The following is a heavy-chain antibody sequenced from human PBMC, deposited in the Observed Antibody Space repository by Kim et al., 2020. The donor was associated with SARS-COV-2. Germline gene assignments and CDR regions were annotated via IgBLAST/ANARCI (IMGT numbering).Heavy chain of an antibody. J-gene: IGHJ4*02. D-gene: IGHD3-22*01. V-gene: IGHV4-31*03. Sequence: SETLSLTCTVSGGSISSGGYYWSWMRQHPGKGLEWIGYIYYSGSTYYNPSLKSRVTISVDTSKNQFSLKLSSVTAAYTAVYYCARQADYYDSSGSDYWGQGTLVTVSS. CDR2: IYYSGST. CDR3: ARQADYYDSSGSDY. CDR1: GGSISSGGYY.